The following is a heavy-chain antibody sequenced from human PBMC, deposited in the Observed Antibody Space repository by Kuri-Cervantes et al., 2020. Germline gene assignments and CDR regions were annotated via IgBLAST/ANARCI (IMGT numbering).Heavy chain of an antibody. Sequence: SETLSLTCAVYGGSFSGCYWSWIRQPPGKGLEWIGEINHSGSTNYNPSLKSRVTISVDTSKNQFSLKLSFVTAADTAVYYCARLGITGTAGLFDYWGQGTLVTVSS. J-gene: IGHJ4*02. V-gene: IGHV4-34*01. CDR3: ARLGITGTAGLFDY. CDR2: INHSGST. CDR1: GGSFSGCY. D-gene: IGHD1-20*01.